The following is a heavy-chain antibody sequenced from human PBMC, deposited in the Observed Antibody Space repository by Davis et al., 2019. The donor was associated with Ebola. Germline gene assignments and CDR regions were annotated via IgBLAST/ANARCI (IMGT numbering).Heavy chain of an antibody. CDR1: GGSFSGYY. CDR3: ARGYDYIWGSYHLYFDY. CDR2: INHSGST. V-gene: IGHV4-34*01. D-gene: IGHD3-16*02. Sequence: GSLRLSCAVYGGSFSGYYWSWIRQPPGKGLEWIGEINHSGSTNYNPSLKSRVTISVDTSKNQFSLKLSSVTAADTAVYYCARGYDYIWGSYHLYFDYWGQGTLVTVSS. J-gene: IGHJ4*02.